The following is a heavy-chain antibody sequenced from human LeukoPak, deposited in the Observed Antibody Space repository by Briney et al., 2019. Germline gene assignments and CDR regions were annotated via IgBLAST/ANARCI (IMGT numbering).Heavy chain of an antibody. V-gene: IGHV4-39*01. CDR3: ARGVTMIVVVIHDWYFDL. J-gene: IGHJ2*01. CDR2: IYYTRST. D-gene: IGHD3-22*01. Sequence: SETPSLTCIVSGGSISSSSYYWGWIRQPPGKGLEWIGSIYYTRSTYYNPSLKSRVTISVDTSKNQFSLKLTSVTAADTAVYYCARGVTMIVVVIHDWYFDLWGRGTLVTVSS. CDR1: GGSISSSSYY.